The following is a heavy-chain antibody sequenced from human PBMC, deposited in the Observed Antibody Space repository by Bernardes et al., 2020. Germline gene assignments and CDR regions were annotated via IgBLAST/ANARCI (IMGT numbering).Heavy chain of an antibody. CDR2: ISVDGRST. D-gene: IGHD2-21*01. J-gene: IGHJ4*02. CDR1: GFTISSNW. Sequence: GGSLRLSCIASGFTISSNWMHWVRLTPGKGLFWVSRISVDGRSTNYADSVEGRFTISRDNAKNTLYLQMNSLRAEDTAVYYCVHIATIGIPDYWGQGTLVTVSS. V-gene: IGHV3-74*01. CDR3: VHIATIGIPDY.